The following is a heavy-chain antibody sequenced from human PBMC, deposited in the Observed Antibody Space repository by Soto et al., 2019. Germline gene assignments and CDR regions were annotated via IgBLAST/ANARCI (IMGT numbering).Heavy chain of an antibody. CDR1: GASINNYY. Sequence: SETLSLTWTVSGASINNYYWSWIRQPPGKGLEWIGYIYYSGNTNYNPSLKSRVTISLDTSKNQFSLNLNSVTTADTAVYYCAIIGSIANWFDPWGQGTLVTVSS. V-gene: IGHV4-59*01. D-gene: IGHD6-6*01. CDR3: AIIGSIANWFDP. CDR2: IYYSGNT. J-gene: IGHJ5*02.